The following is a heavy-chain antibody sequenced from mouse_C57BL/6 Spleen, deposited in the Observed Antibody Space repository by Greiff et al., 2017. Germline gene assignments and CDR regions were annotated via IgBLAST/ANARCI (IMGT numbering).Heavy chain of an antibody. Sequence: DVQLVESGGDLVKPGGSLKLSCAASGFTFSSYGMSWVRQTPDKRLEWVATISSGGSYTYYPDSVKGRFTISRDNAKNTLYLQMSSLKSEDTAMYYCARQDYSNYYWYFDVWGTGTTVTVSS. J-gene: IGHJ1*03. V-gene: IGHV5-6*01. CDR1: GFTFSSYG. CDR3: ARQDYSNYYWYFDV. D-gene: IGHD2-5*01. CDR2: ISSGGSYT.